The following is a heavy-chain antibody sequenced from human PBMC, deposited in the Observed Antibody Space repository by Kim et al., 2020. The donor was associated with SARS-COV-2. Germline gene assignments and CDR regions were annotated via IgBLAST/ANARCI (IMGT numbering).Heavy chain of an antibody. CDR1: GDSVSSNSAA. J-gene: IGHJ4*02. Sequence: SQTLSLTCAISGDSVSSNSAAWNWIRQSPSRGLEWLGRTYYRSKWYNDYAVSVNSRMTINPDTSKNQFSLHLNSVTPEDTAVYYCVREWTHSGNVDYWGQGTLVTVSS. CDR3: VREWTHSGNVDY. D-gene: IGHD5-12*01. CDR2: TYYRSKWYN. V-gene: IGHV6-1*01.